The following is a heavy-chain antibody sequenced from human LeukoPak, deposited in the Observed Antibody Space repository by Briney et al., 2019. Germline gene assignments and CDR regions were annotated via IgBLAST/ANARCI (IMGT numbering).Heavy chain of an antibody. J-gene: IGHJ6*04. D-gene: IGHD2-2*01. V-gene: IGHV3-33*01. Sequence: GGSLRLSCAASGFTFSSYGMHWVRQAPGKGLEWVAVIWYDGSNKYYADSVKGRFTISRDNSKNTLYLQMNSLRAEDTAVYYCARGYQLHHYYYYGMDVWGKGTTVTVPS. CDR3: ARGYQLHHYYYYGMDV. CDR1: GFTFSSYG. CDR2: IWYDGSNK.